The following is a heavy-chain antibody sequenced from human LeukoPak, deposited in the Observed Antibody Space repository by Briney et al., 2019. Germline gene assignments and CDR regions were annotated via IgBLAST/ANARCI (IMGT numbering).Heavy chain of an antibody. J-gene: IGHJ3*02. V-gene: IGHV1-2*02. D-gene: IGHD3-10*01. CDR3: ARDVGGSGSEDAFDI. CDR2: INPNSGGT. Sequence: ASVKVSCKASGYTFTCYYMHWVRQAPGQGLEWMGWINPNSGGTNYAQKFQGRVTMTADTSTSTAYLELRSLRSDDTAVYYCARDVGGSGSEDAFDIWGQGTMVTVSS. CDR1: GYTFTCYY.